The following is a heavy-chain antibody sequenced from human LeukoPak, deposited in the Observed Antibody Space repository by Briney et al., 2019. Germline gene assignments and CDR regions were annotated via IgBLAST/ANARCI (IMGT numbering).Heavy chain of an antibody. CDR1: EYTFTNYD. Sequence: ASVKVSCKASEYTFTNYDINWVRQATGQGLEWMGWINPNSGNTGYTQKFQGRVTMTRNTSLTTAYMELTSLKSEDTAVYYCARSLGTYWGKDFLNWFDPWGQGTLVTVSS. D-gene: IGHD3-16*01. J-gene: IGHJ5*02. CDR3: ARSLGTYWGKDFLNWFDP. CDR2: INPNSGNT. V-gene: IGHV1-8*01.